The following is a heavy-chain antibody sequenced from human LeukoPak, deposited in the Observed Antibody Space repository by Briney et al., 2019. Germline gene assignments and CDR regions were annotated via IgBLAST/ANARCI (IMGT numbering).Heavy chain of an antibody. Sequence: SETLSLTCTVSGGSISSYYWSWIRQPPGKGLEWIGYIYYSGSTNYNPSLKSRVTISVDTSKNQFSLKLSSVTAADTAVYYCARGRGYYGSSPPYYYYGMDVWGQGTTVTVSS. CDR3: ARGRGYYGSSPPYYYYGMDV. CDR2: IYYSGST. V-gene: IGHV4-59*12. CDR1: GGSISSYY. J-gene: IGHJ6*02. D-gene: IGHD3-10*01.